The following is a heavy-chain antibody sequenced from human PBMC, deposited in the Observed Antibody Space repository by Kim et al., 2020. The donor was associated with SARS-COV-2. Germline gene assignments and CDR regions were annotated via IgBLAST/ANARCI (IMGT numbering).Heavy chain of an antibody. V-gene: IGHV4-59*01. CDR3: ARDGDSSGWYSV. J-gene: IGHJ4*02. D-gene: IGHD6-19*01. Sequence: TYNHSLKSRVTISVDTSKNQFSLKLSSVTAADTAVYYCARDGDSSGWYSVWGQGTLVTVSS.